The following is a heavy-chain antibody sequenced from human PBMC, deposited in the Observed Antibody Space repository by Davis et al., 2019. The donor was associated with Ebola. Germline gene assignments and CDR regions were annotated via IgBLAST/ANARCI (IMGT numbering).Heavy chain of an antibody. J-gene: IGHJ3*02. Sequence: GESLKISCKGSGYSFTSYWIGWVRLMPGKGLEWMGIIYPGDSDTRYSPSFEGQVTISADKSTSTAYLQWSSLRASDSAMYYCARSMVRGVLDAFDIWGQGTMVTVSS. CDR1: GYSFTSYW. V-gene: IGHV5-51*01. D-gene: IGHD3-10*01. CDR2: IYPGDSDT. CDR3: ARSMVRGVLDAFDI.